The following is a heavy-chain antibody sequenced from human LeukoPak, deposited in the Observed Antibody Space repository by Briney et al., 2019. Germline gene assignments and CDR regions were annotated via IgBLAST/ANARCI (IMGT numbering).Heavy chain of an antibody. J-gene: IGHJ4*02. CDR1: GFTFSSYA. V-gene: IGHV3-64*02. Sequence: GGSLRLSCAASGFTFSSYAMHWVRQAPGKGLEYVSAISSNGGSTFYADSVKGRFTIPRDNSKNTLYLQMGSLRSEDMAVYYCARAFGAENFDYWGQGTLVTVSS. CDR3: ARAFGAENFDY. D-gene: IGHD1-26*01. CDR2: ISSNGGST.